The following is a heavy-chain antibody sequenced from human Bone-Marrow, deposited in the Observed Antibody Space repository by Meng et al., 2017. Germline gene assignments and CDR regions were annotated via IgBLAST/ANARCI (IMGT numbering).Heavy chain of an antibody. J-gene: IGHJ6*02. V-gene: IGHV1-8*03. D-gene: IGHD5-12*01. CDR2: MNPNSGNT. CDR1: GYTFTSYD. Sequence: ASVKVSCKASGYTFTSYDINWVRQATGQGLEWMGWMNPNSGNTGYAQKFQGRVTITRNTSISTAYMELSSLRSEDTAVYYCAATARRGVIVATILLDVWGQGTTVTVSS. CDR3: AATARRGVIVATILLDV.